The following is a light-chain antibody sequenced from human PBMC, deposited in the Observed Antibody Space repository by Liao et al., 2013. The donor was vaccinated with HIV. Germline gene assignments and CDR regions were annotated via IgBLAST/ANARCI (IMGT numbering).Light chain of an antibody. V-gene: IGLV3-1*01. CDR3: QSWDSATVV. CDR2: ENI. J-gene: IGLJ2*01. CDR1: TLGEKY. Sequence: SYALTQTPSVSVSPGQTASITCSGLTLGEKYVSWYQQRPGQSPVMVIYENIKRPSGTPERFSGSNSGNTATLTISGTQTMDEADYYCQSWDSATVVFGGGTKLTVL.